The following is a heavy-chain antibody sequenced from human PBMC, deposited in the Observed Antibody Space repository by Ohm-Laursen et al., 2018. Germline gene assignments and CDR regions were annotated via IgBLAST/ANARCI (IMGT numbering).Heavy chain of an antibody. J-gene: IGHJ4*02. V-gene: IGHV4-59*01. Sequence: SDTLSLTCTVSGGSISSYYWNWIRQPPGKGLEWIGYIYYSGSTNYNPSLKSRVTISIDTSKNQFSLRLSSVTAADTAVYYCARDLSGNYLFDFWGQGTLVTVSS. CDR1: GGSISSYY. D-gene: IGHD4-11*01. CDR3: ARDLSGNYLFDF. CDR2: IYYSGST.